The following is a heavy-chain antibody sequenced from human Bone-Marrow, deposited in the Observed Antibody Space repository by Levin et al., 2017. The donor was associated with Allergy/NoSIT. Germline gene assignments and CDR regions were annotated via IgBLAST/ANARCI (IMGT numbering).Heavy chain of an antibody. CDR3: ARGGGSYGSGSKEVPRDY. CDR2: IYHSGST. J-gene: IGHJ4*02. Sequence: SETLSLTCAVSGGSISSSNWWSWVRQPPGKGLEWIGEIYHSGSTNYNPSLKSRVTISVDKSKNQFSLKLSSVTAADTAVYYCARGGGSYGSGSKEVPRDYWGQGTLVTVSS. D-gene: IGHD3-10*01. V-gene: IGHV4-4*02. CDR1: GGSISSSNW.